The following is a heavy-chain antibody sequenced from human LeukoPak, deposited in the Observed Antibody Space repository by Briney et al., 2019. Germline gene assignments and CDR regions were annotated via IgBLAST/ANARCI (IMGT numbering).Heavy chain of an antibody. J-gene: IGHJ6*02. CDR2: IYSGGST. CDR3: ARAAIGIAAPDGMDV. D-gene: IGHD6-13*01. Sequence: GGSLRLSCAASGFTVSSNYMSWVHQARGKGLEWVSFIYSGGSTYYADSVKGRFTISRHNSQHTQHLQMNSLRAEDTAVYYCARAAIGIAAPDGMDVWGQGTTVTVSS. V-gene: IGHV3-53*04. CDR1: GFTVSSNY.